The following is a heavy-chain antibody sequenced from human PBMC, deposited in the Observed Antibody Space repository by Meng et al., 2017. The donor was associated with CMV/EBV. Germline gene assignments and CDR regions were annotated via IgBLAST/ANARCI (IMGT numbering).Heavy chain of an antibody. CDR2: IYPNSGGT. D-gene: IGHD1-1*01. Sequence: VQLGQPGGEVKSPGASVKVSCQTFGYRFSDHYMHWVRQAPGQGLEWMGWIYPNSGGTHYAQKFQDRVTMTRDTSISTVYMELSRLTSDDTAVYYCVRDHNWGPDYWGQGTLVTVSS. J-gene: IGHJ4*02. CDR1: GYRFSDHY. V-gene: IGHV1-2*02. CDR3: VRDHNWGPDY.